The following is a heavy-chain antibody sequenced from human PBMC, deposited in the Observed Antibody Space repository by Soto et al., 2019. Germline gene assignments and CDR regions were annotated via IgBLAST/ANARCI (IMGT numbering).Heavy chain of an antibody. V-gene: IGHV3-21*01. CDR1: GFTFSSYW. D-gene: IGHD3-3*01. CDR2: ISSSSSYI. CDR3: ARVGVTIFGVVINYFDY. Sequence: PGGSLRLSCAASGFTFSSYWMSWVRQAPGKGLEWVSSISSSSSYIYYADSVKGRFTISRDNAKNSLYLQMNSLRAEDTAVYYCARVGVTIFGVVINYFDYWGQGTLVTVSS. J-gene: IGHJ4*02.